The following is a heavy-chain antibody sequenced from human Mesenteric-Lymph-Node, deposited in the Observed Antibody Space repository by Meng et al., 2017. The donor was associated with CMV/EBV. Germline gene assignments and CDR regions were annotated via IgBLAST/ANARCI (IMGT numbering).Heavy chain of an antibody. CDR3: ARNPYCSGGSCYSLSDAFDI. CDR2: INRSGST. J-gene: IGHJ3*02. D-gene: IGHD2-15*01. CDR1: GGSFSGYY. V-gene: IGHV4-34*01. Sequence: GSLRLSCAVHGGSFSGYYWNWIRQSPGKGLEWIGEINRSGSTNYNPSLKNRVTISVDTSENRLSLRLTSVTAADTAVYYCARNPYCSGGSCYSLSDAFDIWGQGTMVTVSS.